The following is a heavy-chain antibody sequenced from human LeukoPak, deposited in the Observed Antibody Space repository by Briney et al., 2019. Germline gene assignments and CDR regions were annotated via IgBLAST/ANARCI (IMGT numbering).Heavy chain of an antibody. J-gene: IGHJ4*02. CDR3: ARAFGGYDSDYFDY. V-gene: IGHV1-8*01. Sequence: ASVKVSCKASGYTFTSYDINWVRQATGQGLEWMGWMNPNSGNTGYAQKFQGRVTMTRNTSISTAYMELSSLRSEDTAVYYCARAFGGYDSDYFDYWGQGTLVTVSS. D-gene: IGHD5-12*01. CDR2: MNPNSGNT. CDR1: GYTFTSYD.